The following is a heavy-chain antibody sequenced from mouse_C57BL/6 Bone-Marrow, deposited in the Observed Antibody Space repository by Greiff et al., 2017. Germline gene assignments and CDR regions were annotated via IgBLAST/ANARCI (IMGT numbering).Heavy chain of an antibody. CDR3: ARDDYDSPFAY. CDR1: GISITTGNYR. Sequence: EVQLQESGPGLVKPSQTVLLTCTVTGISITTGNYRWSWIRQFPGNKLEWIGYIYYSGTITYNPSLTSRTTITSDTPKNQFFLEMNSLTAEDTATYYCARDDYDSPFAYWGQGTLVTVSA. CDR2: IYYSGTI. D-gene: IGHD2-4*01. V-gene: IGHV3-5*01. J-gene: IGHJ3*01.